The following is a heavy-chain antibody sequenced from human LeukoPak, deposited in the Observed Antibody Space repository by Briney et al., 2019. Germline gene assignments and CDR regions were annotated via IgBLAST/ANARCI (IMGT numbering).Heavy chain of an antibody. Sequence: SETLSLTCTVSGDSISTTSYHWGWIRQPPGKGLEWIGSIYYVGSTYYDPSLKSRVTISVDKSKNQFSLKLSSVTAADTAVYYCARGPKRGYDSSGYYYSFFGYWGQGTLVTVSS. J-gene: IGHJ4*02. V-gene: IGHV4-39*07. D-gene: IGHD3-22*01. CDR2: IYYVGST. CDR1: GDSISTTSYH. CDR3: ARGPKRGYDSSGYYYSFFGY.